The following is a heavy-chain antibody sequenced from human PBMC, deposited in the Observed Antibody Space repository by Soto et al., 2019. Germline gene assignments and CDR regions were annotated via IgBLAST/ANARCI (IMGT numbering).Heavy chain of an antibody. D-gene: IGHD1-26*01. CDR2: IFPGDSDT. J-gene: IGHJ6*02. CDR1: GFSLNTYW. V-gene: IGHV5-51*01. CDR3: ARQGLTYSGSGFYYSMDV. Sequence: GESLKISCDASGFSLNTYWIAWVRQMPGKGLEWLGAIFPGDSDTRYSPSFQGQVNISADRSTSTAYLQWNSLKVSDTAIYFCARQGLTYSGSGFYYSMDVWGRGTTVTVYS.